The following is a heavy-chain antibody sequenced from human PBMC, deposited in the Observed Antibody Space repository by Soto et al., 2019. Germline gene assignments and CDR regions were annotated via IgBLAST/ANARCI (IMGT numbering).Heavy chain of an antibody. V-gene: IGHV3-74*01. D-gene: IGHD3-10*01. J-gene: IGHJ6*02. CDR3: ARDRWGGGRDMDV. Sequence: EVQLVESGGGLVQPGGSLRLSCAASGFTFSTYWIHWVRQAPGKGLVWVSRINSDGSSTNYADSVKGRFTISRDNAKNTLFLQMISLRAEDTAVYYCARDRWGGGRDMDVWGQVTTVTVSS. CDR2: INSDGSST. CDR1: GFTFSTYW.